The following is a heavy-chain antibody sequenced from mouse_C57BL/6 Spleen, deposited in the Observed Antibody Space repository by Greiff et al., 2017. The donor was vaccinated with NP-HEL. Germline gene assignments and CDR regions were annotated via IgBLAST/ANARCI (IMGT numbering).Heavy chain of an antibody. CDR2: IDPEDGDT. CDR3: TRGNYVDYAMDY. Sequence: VQLQQSGAELVRPGASVKLSCTASGFNIKDYYMHWVKQRPEQGLEWIGRIDPEDGDTEYAPKFQGKATMTADPSSNTAYLQLSSLTSEDTAVYYCTRGNYVDYAMDYWGQGTSVTVSS. D-gene: IGHD2-1*01. J-gene: IGHJ4*01. CDR1: GFNIKDYY. V-gene: IGHV14-1*01.